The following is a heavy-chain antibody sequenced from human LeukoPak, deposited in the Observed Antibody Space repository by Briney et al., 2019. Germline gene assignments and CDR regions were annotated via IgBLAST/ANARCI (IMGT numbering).Heavy chain of an antibody. CDR2: LFYSGST. Sequence: KPSETLSLPCVVSGYFISSGYPWGWVRPPPGKGLGGIGSLFYSGSTYYNPSLKSRVTTSVDTSKNQFSVKLRSVTAADTAVYYCARHNLYDSSGDGRYYFDYWGQGTLVTVSS. V-gene: IGHV4-38-2*01. CDR3: ARHNLYDSSGDGRYYFDY. D-gene: IGHD3-22*01. J-gene: IGHJ4*02. CDR1: GYFISSGYP.